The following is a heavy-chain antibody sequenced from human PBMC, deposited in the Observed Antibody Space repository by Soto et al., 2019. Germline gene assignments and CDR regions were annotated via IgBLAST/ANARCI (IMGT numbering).Heavy chain of an antibody. J-gene: IGHJ4*02. CDR3: ARGADFWSGYPRTPYYFDY. CDR1: GGSISSGGYY. Sequence: LSLTCTVSGGSISSGGYYWSWIRQHPGKGLEWIGYIYYSGSTYYNPSLKSRVTISVDTSKNQFSLKLSSVTAADTAVYYCARGADFWSGYPRTPYYFDYWGQGTLVTVSS. V-gene: IGHV4-31*03. D-gene: IGHD3-3*01. CDR2: IYYSGST.